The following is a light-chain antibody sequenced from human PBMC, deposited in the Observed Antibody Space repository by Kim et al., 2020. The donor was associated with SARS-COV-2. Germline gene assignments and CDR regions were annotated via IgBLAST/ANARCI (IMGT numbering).Light chain of an antibody. CDR3: QQYYSTPPS. J-gene: IGKJ2*03. CDR2: WAS. CDR1: QTVLDNSNNKNY. Sequence: ATLNCKSSQTVLDNSNNKNYLAWYQQKPGQASKLLIYWASIRESGVSDRFSGSGSETDFTLTISSLQAEDVAVYYCQQYYSTPPSFGQGTKLEI. V-gene: IGKV4-1*01.